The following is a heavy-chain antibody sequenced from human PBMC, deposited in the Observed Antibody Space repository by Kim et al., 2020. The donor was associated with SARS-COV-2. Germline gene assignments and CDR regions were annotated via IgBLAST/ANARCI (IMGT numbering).Heavy chain of an antibody. Sequence: TYYADSVKGRFTISRDNSKNTLYLQMNSLRAEDTAVYYCAKILLKRCFDPWGQGTLVTVSS. J-gene: IGHJ5*02. D-gene: IGHD2-8*01. CDR2: T. V-gene: IGHV3-23*01. CDR3: AKILLKRCFDP.